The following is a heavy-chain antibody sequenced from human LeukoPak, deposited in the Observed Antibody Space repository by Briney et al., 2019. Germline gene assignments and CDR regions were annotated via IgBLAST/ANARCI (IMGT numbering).Heavy chain of an antibody. Sequence: GGSLRLSCAASGFTFSSYAMHWVRQAPGKGLEWVAVISYDGSNKYYADSAKGRFTISRDNSKNTLYLQMNSLRAEDTAVYYCARDQRDPDTLWGSYRAWGQGTLVTVSS. CDR1: GFTFSSYA. J-gene: IGHJ4*02. D-gene: IGHD3-16*02. CDR3: ARDQRDPDTLWGSYRA. V-gene: IGHV3-30*04. CDR2: ISYDGSNK.